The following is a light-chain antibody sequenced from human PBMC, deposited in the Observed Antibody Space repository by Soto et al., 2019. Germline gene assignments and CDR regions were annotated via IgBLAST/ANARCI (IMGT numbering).Light chain of an antibody. CDR3: QQYATSPPT. CDR2: GAS. Sequence: EIVLTQSPGTLSLSPGERATLSCRASQSVSSRYLACYQQKPGQAPRLLIYGASSRATGIPDRFSGSGSGTDFTLTISRLEPEDFAVYYCQQYATSPPTFGQGTKVEIK. CDR1: QSVSSRY. V-gene: IGKV3-20*01. J-gene: IGKJ1*01.